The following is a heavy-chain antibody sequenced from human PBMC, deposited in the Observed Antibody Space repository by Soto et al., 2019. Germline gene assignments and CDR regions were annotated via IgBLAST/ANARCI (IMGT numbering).Heavy chain of an antibody. V-gene: IGHV4-39*01. J-gene: IGHJ4*02. D-gene: IGHD3-22*01. CDR2: IYSSGST. Sequence: QLQLQESGPGLVKPSETLSLTCTVSGGSISSSSYYWGWIRQPPGKGLEWIGSIYSSGSTYYNPSLKSRVTISVDTSKTQFSLKLSSVTAADTAVYYCASQPHYYDSSGSKYWGQGTLVTVSS. CDR3: ASQPHYYDSSGSKY. CDR1: GGSISSSSYY.